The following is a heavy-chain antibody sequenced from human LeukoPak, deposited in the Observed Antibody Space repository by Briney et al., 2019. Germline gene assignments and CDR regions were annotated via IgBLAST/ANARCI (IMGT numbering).Heavy chain of an antibody. CDR2: ISGSGGST. CDR3: ATEPRNYYYYYMDV. V-gene: IGHV3-23*01. D-gene: IGHD1-14*01. Sequence: GGSLRLSCAASGFTFSSYAMSWVRQVPGKGLEWVSAISGSGGSTYYADSVKGRFTISRDNSKNTLYLQMNSLRAEDTAVYYCATEPRNYYYYYMDVWGKGTTVTVSS. CDR1: GFTFSSYA. J-gene: IGHJ6*03.